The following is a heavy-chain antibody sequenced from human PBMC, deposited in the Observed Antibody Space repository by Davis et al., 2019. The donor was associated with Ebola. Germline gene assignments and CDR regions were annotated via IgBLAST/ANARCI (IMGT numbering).Heavy chain of an antibody. CDR1: GFTFSSYG. Sequence: PGGSLRLSCAASGFTFSSYGMHWVRRAPGKGLEWVAVIWYDGSNKYYADSVKGRFTISRDNSKNTLYLQMNSLRAEDTAVYYCARDRIRFDYWGQGTLVTVSS. D-gene: IGHD1-14*01. CDR3: ARDRIRFDY. J-gene: IGHJ4*02. V-gene: IGHV3-33*01. CDR2: IWYDGSNK.